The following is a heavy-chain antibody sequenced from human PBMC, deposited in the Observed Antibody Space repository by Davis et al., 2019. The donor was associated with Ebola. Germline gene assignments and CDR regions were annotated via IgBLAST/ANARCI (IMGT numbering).Heavy chain of an antibody. J-gene: IGHJ6*01. CDR3: TRGGYSMSHGHGMDV. CDR2: INHSGST. CDR1: GGAFPGYF. V-gene: IGHV4-34*01. Sequence: GSLRLSCSVSGGAFPGYFWNWIRQAPGKGLEWIGEINHSGSTNYSPSLQRRVTISVGTSKNQFSLKVRSVTAADTAVYYCTRGGYSMSHGHGMDVWGQGATVTVSS. D-gene: IGHD5-12*01.